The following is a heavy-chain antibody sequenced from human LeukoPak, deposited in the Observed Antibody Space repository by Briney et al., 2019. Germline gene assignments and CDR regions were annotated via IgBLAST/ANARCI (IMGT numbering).Heavy chain of an antibody. CDR3: ARVVFIDWFDP. J-gene: IGHJ5*02. CDR2: INWNGGST. V-gene: IGHV3-20*01. D-gene: IGHD2-15*01. Sequence: GGSLRLSCAASGFTFDDYGMSWVRQAPGKGLEWVSGINWNGGSTGYADSVKGRFTISRDNVKNSLYLQMNSLRAEDTALYHCARVVFIDWFDPWGQGTLVTVSS. CDR1: GFTFDDYG.